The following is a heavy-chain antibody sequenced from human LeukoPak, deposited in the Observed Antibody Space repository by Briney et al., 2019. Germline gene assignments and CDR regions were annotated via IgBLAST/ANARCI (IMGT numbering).Heavy chain of an antibody. V-gene: IGHV5-51*01. CDR1: GYSFTDYW. CDR3: ASRPFETTVVPWDFY. CDR2: IYPGDADS. J-gene: IGHJ4*02. D-gene: IGHD4-23*01. Sequence: GESLKISCQGSGYSFTDYWIGWMRQMPGKGLEWMGLIYPGDADSRYSPSFQGQVTISADRSINTAYLQWNSLTASDTAMYYCASRPFETTVVPWDFYWGQGTQVTVSS.